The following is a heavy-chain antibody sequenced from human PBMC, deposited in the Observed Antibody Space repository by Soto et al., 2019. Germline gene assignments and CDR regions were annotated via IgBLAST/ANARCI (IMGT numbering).Heavy chain of an antibody. Sequence: ETLCLAGAVHGGSFSGYYWSWIRQPPGKGLEWIGEINHSGSTNYNPSLKSRVTISVDTSKNQFSLKLSSVTAADTAVYYCERSSYYYDSSGYAQSSFDYWGQGTLVTVYS. V-gene: IGHV4-34*01. CDR1: GGSFSGYY. J-gene: IGHJ4*02. D-gene: IGHD3-22*01. CDR3: ERSSYYYDSSGYAQSSFDY. CDR2: INHSGST.